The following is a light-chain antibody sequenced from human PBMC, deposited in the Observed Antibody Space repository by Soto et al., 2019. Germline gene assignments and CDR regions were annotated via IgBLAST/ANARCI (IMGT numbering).Light chain of an antibody. V-gene: IGKV1-39*01. CDR1: QSISSY. Sequence: DIQMTQSPSSLSASVGDRVTITCRASQSISSYLNWYQQKPGQAPKLLIYAASILQSGVTSRFSGSGSGTDFTITSSILQTEDVATYSCQQSYSTTFGLGQGTRLEI. CDR2: AAS. J-gene: IGKJ5*01. CDR3: QQSYSTTFG.